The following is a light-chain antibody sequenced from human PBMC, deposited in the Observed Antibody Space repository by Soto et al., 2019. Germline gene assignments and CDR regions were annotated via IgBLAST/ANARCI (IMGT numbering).Light chain of an antibody. Sequence: QSVLTQPASVSGSPGQSITISCTGTSSDVGSYNLVSWYQQHPGKAPKLMIYEGSERPSGVSVRFSGSKSGNTASLTISGLQAEDEADYYCCSYAGSSTLYVFGTGTKVTVL. CDR3: CSYAGSSTLYV. CDR2: EGS. J-gene: IGLJ1*01. CDR1: SSDVGSYNL. V-gene: IGLV2-23*01.